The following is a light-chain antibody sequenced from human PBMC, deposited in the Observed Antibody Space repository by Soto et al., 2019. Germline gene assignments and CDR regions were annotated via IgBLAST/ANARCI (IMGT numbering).Light chain of an antibody. CDR3: QQRRSWPLT. CDR2: DAS. CDR1: QSVNNY. J-gene: IGKJ5*01. Sequence: EIVLTQSPATLSLSPRERATLSCRASQSVNNYLAWYQHKPGQAPRLLIYDASNRATGIPARFSGSGSETDFTLTISSLEPEDFAVYYCQQRRSWPLTFGQGTRLEI. V-gene: IGKV3-11*01.